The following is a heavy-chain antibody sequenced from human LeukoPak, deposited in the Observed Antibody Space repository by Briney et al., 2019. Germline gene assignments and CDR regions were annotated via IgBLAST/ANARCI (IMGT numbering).Heavy chain of an antibody. CDR3: ARDRPNYYGSDGHYYRRDGDY. V-gene: IGHV3-21*04. Sequence: GGSLRLSCAASGFTFSSFGMNWVRQAPGKGLEWVSSISSSSSYIYYADSVKGRFTISRDNAKNSLYLQMNSLRAEDTAVYYCARDRPNYYGSDGHYYRRDGDYWGRGTLVSVSS. J-gene: IGHJ4*02. CDR2: ISSSSSYI. D-gene: IGHD3-22*01. CDR1: GFTFSSFG.